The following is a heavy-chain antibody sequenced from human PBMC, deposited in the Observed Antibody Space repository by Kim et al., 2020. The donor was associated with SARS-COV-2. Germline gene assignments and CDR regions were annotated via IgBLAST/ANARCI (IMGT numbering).Heavy chain of an antibody. Sequence: GGSLRLSCAASGFTFSSYAMSWVRQAPGKGLEWVSAISGSGGSTYYADSVKGRFTISRDNSKNTLYLQMNSLRAEDTAVYYCAKVKYGDYFFHYGMDVWGQGTTVTVSS. D-gene: IGHD4-17*01. V-gene: IGHV3-23*01. CDR2: ISGSGGST. CDR3: AKVKYGDYFFHYGMDV. CDR1: GFTFSSYA. J-gene: IGHJ6*02.